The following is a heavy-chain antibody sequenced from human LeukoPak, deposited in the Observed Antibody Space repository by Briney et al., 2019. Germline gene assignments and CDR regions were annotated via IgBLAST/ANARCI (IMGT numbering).Heavy chain of an antibody. CDR2: IYYSGST. V-gene: IGHV4-59*01. CDR1: GASISSYY. CDR3: ARGGRASDWFDP. J-gene: IGHJ5*02. Sequence: SETLSLTCTISGASISSYYWSWIRQPPGKGLEWIGFIYYSGSTKYNPSLKSRVTISVDSSKNQFSLKMSSVTAADTAVYYCARGGRASDWFDPWGQGTLVTVSS. D-gene: IGHD3-16*01.